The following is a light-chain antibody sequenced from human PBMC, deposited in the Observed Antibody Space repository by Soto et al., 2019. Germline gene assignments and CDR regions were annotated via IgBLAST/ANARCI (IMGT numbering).Light chain of an antibody. J-gene: IGKJ2*01. CDR2: GAS. CDR1: QSVSSN. V-gene: IGKV3-15*01. CDR3: PQYNNWPFT. Sequence: EIVMTQSPATLSVSPGERATLSCRASQSVSSNLDWYQQKPGQAPRLLIYGASTRATGIPARFSGSGSGTEFTLTISSLQSEDFAVYYCPQYNNWPFTSGQGTKLEIK.